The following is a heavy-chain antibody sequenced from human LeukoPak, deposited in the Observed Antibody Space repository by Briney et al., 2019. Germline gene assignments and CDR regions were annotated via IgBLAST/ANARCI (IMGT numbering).Heavy chain of an antibody. V-gene: IGHV4-34*01. CDR3: ARKGNGMYYYGSGKEYYFDY. D-gene: IGHD3-10*01. CDR2: INHSGST. J-gene: IGHJ4*02. CDR1: GWSFSGYY. Sequence: SETLSLTCAVYGWSFSGYYWSWIRQPPGKGLEWIGEINHSGSTTYNPSFKSRVTISVKTSKNHFSLKLSSVTAADAAVYYCARKGNGMYYYGSGKEYYFDYWGEGTLVTVSS.